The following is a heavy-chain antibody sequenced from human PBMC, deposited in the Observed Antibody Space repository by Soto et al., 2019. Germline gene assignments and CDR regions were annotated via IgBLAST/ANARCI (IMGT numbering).Heavy chain of an antibody. CDR2: MYYSGST. D-gene: IGHD2-21*02. Sequence: ETLSLTCTVSGGSISSSSYYWGWIRQPPGKGLEWIGSMYYSGSTYYNPSLKSRVTISVDTSKNPFSLNLSSVTAADTAVYYCACPPLSCGADCYYVSWGQGTLVTVSS. V-gene: IGHV4-39*01. CDR1: GGSISSSSYY. CDR3: ACPPLSCGADCYYVS. J-gene: IGHJ5*02.